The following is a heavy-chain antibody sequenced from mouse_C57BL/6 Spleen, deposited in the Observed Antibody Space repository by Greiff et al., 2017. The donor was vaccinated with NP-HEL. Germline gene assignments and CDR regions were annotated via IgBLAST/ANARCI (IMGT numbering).Heavy chain of an antibody. CDR1: GYTFTDYY. D-gene: IGHD3-1*01. CDR3: ARSGALQGFAY. CDR2: INPYNGGT. Sequence: EVQLQQSGPVLVKPGASVKMSCKASGYTFTDYYMNWVKQSHGKSLEWIGVINPYNGGTSYNQKFKGKATLTVDKSSSTAYMELNSLTSEDSAVYYCARSGALQGFAYWGQGTLVTVSA. V-gene: IGHV1-19*01. J-gene: IGHJ3*01.